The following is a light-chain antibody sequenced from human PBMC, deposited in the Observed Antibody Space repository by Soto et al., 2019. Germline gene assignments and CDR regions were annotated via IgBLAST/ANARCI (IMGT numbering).Light chain of an antibody. V-gene: IGKV3-20*01. CDR3: QHYRTS. Sequence: EIVLTQSPGTLSLSPGERATLSCRARQSVSSSYLAWYQQKTGQAPRQLIYGAASRATGIPDRFSGSGSGTDFTLTITRLEPEDFAVYYCQHYRTSFGGGTRVEIK. J-gene: IGKJ4*01. CDR2: GAA. CDR1: QSVSSSY.